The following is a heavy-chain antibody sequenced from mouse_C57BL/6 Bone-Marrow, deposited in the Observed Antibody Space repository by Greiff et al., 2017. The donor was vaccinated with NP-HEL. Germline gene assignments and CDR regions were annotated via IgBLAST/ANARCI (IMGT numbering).Heavy chain of an antibody. CDR3: ASGGKGGYYFDY. CDR1: GYSFTSYY. V-gene: IGHV1-66*01. J-gene: IGHJ2*01. D-gene: IGHD1-3*01. Sequence: VQLQESGPELVKPGASVKISCKASGYSFTSYYIHWVKQRPGQGLEWIGWIYPGSGNTKYNEKFKGKATLTADTSSSTAYMQLSSLTSEDSAVYYCASGGKGGYYFDYWGQGTTLTVSS. CDR2: IYPGSGNT.